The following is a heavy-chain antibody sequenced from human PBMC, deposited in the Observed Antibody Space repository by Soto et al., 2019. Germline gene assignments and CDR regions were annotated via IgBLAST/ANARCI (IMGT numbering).Heavy chain of an antibody. J-gene: IGHJ4*02. V-gene: IGHV3-48*02. CDR3: ARDLGWAFDS. CDR1: GFTFSTFS. D-gene: IGHD6-19*01. CDR2: ISGGGRPI. Sequence: EVQLVESGGGSVQPGGSLRLSCAASGFTFSTFSMNWVPQAPGRGLEWISYISGGGRPISYADSVKGRFTISRDNAKNSLYLQMDSLTDEGTAVYYCARDLGWAFDSWGQGTLVTVSS.